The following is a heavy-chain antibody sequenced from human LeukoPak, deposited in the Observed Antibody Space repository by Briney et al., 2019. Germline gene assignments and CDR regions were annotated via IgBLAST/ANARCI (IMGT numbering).Heavy chain of an antibody. D-gene: IGHD6-19*01. Sequence: SETLSLTCTVSGGSISSYYWSWIRQPPGKGLEWIGYIYYSGSTNYTPSLKSRVTISVDTSKNQFSLKLSSAPAADTAVYYCARHHRSCWFDYWGQGTLVTVSS. CDR3: ARHHRSCWFDY. V-gene: IGHV4-59*08. CDR1: GGSISSYY. J-gene: IGHJ4*02. CDR2: IYYSGST.